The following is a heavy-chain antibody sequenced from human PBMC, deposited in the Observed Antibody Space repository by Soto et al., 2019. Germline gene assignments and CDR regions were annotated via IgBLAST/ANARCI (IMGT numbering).Heavy chain of an antibody. CDR1: GFTFSSYW. Sequence: EVQLVESGGGLVQPGGSLRLSCAASGFTFSSYWMHWVHQAPGKGLVWVSRINSDGSSTSYADSVKGRFTISRDNAKNTLYLQMNSLRAEDTAVYYCARGNQLRYFDWSPYYYYGMDVWGQGTTVTVSS. V-gene: IGHV3-74*01. CDR2: INSDGSST. D-gene: IGHD3-9*01. J-gene: IGHJ6*02. CDR3: ARGNQLRYFDWSPYYYYGMDV.